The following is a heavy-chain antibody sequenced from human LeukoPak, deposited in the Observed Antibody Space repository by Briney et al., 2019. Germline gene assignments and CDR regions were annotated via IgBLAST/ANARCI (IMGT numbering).Heavy chain of an antibody. CDR3: ARRVYSGSYNWYFDL. Sequence: SQTLSLTCTVSGGSISGTTYYWGWIRQPPGKGLDWIGGMSYSGSTHYNPSLKSRVTISVDTSKNQFSLKLISVTAPDTAVYYCARRVYSGSYNWYFDLWGRGTLVTVSS. CDR2: MSYSGST. D-gene: IGHD1-26*01. J-gene: IGHJ2*01. V-gene: IGHV4-39*01. CDR1: GGSISGTTYY.